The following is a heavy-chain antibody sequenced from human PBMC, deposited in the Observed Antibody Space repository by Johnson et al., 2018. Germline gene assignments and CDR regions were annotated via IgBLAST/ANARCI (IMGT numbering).Heavy chain of an antibody. CDR1: GFPFSSYS. CDR3: ARDRVLELVRFSGYYYGMDV. J-gene: IGHJ6*02. Sequence: VQLVESGGGLVQPGGSXRLSCAASGFPFSSYSMNWVRQAPGKGLAWVSYISSSSSTIYYADSVKGRFTISRDKAKNSLYLHMNSLRDEDTAVYYCARDRVLELVRFSGYYYGMDVWGQGTTVTVSS. V-gene: IGHV3-48*02. CDR2: ISSSSSTI. D-gene: IGHD3-9*01.